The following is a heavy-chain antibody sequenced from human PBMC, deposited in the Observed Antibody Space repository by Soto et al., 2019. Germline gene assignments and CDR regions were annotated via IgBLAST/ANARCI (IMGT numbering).Heavy chain of an antibody. Sequence: PSETLSLTCTVSGGSISSSSYYWGWIRQPPGKGLEWIGSIYYSGSTYYNPSLKSRVTISVDTSKNQFSLKLSSVTAADTAVYYCARLYQAVYGSGSYFDYWGQGTLVTVSS. CDR2: IYYSGST. V-gene: IGHV4-39*01. CDR1: GGSISSSSYY. D-gene: IGHD3-10*01. J-gene: IGHJ4*02. CDR3: ARLYQAVYGSGSYFDY.